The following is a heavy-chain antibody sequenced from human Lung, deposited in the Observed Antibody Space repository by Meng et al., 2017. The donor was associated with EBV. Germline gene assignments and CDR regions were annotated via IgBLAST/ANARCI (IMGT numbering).Heavy chain of an antibody. CDR2: INHSGST. D-gene: IGHD2/OR15-2a*01. J-gene: IGHJ4*02. V-gene: IGHV4-34*01. CDR1: GGCFSGYY. CDR3: ARGFLSFVRVFDY. Sequence: QVQLQQWGAGLLKPSETLSLTCTAYGGCFSGYYWSWIRQPPGNGLEWIGEINHSGSTNYNPSLKSRVNISVDTSKNQFSLKLSSVTAADTAVYYCARGFLSFVRVFDYWGQGTLVTVSS.